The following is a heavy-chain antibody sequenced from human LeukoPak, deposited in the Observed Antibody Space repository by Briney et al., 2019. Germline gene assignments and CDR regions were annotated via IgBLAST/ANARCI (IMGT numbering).Heavy chain of an antibody. CDR2: ISSSSSYI. D-gene: IGHD3-16*01. J-gene: IGHJ4*02. Sequence: GGSLRLSCAASGFTFSSYSMNWVRQAPGKGLEWVSSISSSSSYIYYADSVKGRFTISRDNAKNSLYLQMNSLRAEDTAVYYCARDLTHRYAGERAFDYWGQGTLVSVSS. CDR3: ARDLTHRYAGERAFDY. CDR1: GFTFSSYS. V-gene: IGHV3-21*01.